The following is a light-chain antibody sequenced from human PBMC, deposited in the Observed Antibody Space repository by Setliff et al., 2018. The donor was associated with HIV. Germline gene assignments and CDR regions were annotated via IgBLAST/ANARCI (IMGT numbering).Light chain of an antibody. J-gene: IGLJ1*01. Sequence: QSALTQPASVSGSPGQSITISCTGTSSDVGGYKYVYWYQQHPGKAPKLMIYEVSNRPSGISNRFSGSKSGNTASLTISGLQAEDEADYYCSSYRSGNTLVFGTGTKAPS. CDR2: EVS. V-gene: IGLV2-14*01. CDR3: SSYRSGNTLV. CDR1: SSDVGGYKY.